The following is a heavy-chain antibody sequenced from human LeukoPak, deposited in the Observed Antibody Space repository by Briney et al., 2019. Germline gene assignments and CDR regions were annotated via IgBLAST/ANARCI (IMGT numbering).Heavy chain of an antibody. J-gene: IGHJ4*02. CDR2: ISGSGGTT. D-gene: IGHD2-15*01. CDR1: GFIFSTYD. V-gene: IGHV3-23*01. Sequence: GGSLRLSCAASGFIFSTYDMSWVRQAPGKGLEWVSGISGSGGTTYDADSVKDRFTISRDNSKNTLYLQMNSLRAEDTAVYYCAKDRGGYCSGGSCQGAFHYWGQGTLVTVSS. CDR3: AKDRGGYCSGGSCQGAFHY.